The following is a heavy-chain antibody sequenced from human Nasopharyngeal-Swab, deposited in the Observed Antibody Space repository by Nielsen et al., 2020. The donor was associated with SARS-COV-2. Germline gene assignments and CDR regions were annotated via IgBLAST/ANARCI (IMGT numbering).Heavy chain of an antibody. D-gene: IGHD1-26*01. CDR1: GFTFSSYG. Sequence: GESLTISCAASGFTFSSYGMRWVRQAPGKGLEWVAVIWYDGSNKYYADSVKGRFTISRDNSKNTLYLQMNSLRAEDTAVYYCARDLGATLDVWGQGTLVTVSS. J-gene: IGHJ4*02. CDR3: ARDLGATLDV. CDR2: IWYDGSNK. V-gene: IGHV3-33*01.